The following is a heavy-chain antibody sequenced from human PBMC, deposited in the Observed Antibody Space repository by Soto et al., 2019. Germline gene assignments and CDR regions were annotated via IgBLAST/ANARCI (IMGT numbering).Heavy chain of an antibody. J-gene: IGHJ6*03. CDR2: IYYSGTT. CDR1: GGSISSYY. V-gene: IGHV4-59*08. CDR3: ARQPSSNTFYYMDV. Sequence: QVQLQESGPGLVKPSETLSLTCTVSGGSISSYYWSWIRQPPGKGLEWIGYIYYSGTTNYNPSLKSRATISVDTSKNQFSLKLSSVTAADTAVYYCARQPSSNTFYYMDVWGKGTTVTVSS. D-gene: IGHD2-2*01.